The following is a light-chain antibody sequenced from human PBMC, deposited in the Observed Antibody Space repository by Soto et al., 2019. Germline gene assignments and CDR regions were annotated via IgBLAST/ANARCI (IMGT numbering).Light chain of an antibody. CDR1: QSVSSN. Sequence: EIVMTQSPATLSVSPGERATLSCRASQSVSSNLAWYQQKPGQAPRLLIYGASTRATGIPARFSGSGSGTEFTLIISSLQSEDFAVYYCQQYNNWPRTFGQGIKVEIK. J-gene: IGKJ1*01. CDR3: QQYNNWPRT. V-gene: IGKV3-15*01. CDR2: GAS.